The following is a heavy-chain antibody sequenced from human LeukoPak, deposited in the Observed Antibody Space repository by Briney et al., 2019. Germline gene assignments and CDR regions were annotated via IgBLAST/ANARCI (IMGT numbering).Heavy chain of an antibody. D-gene: IGHD3-9*01. Sequence: HPGGSLRLSCAASGFTFSSYGMHWVRQAPGKGLEWVAVIWYDGSNKYYADSVKGRFTISRDNSKNTLYLQMNSLRAEDTAVYYCARAYYDILTGYYFDYWGQGTLVTVSS. J-gene: IGHJ4*02. V-gene: IGHV3-33*01. CDR2: IWYDGSNK. CDR1: GFTFSSYG. CDR3: ARAYYDILTGYYFDY.